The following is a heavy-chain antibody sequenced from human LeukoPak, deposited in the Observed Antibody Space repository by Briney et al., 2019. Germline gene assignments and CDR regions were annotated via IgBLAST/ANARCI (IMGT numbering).Heavy chain of an antibody. CDR2: ISSSGSTI. CDR1: GFTFSDYY. CDR3: ATTWNCGGDCDNWFDP. Sequence: PGGSLRLSYAASGFTFSDYYMSWIRQAPGKGLEWVSYISSSGSTIYYADSVKGRFTISRDNAKNSLYLQMNSLRAEDTAVYYCATTWNCGGDCDNWFDPWGQGTLVTVSS. V-gene: IGHV3-11*01. D-gene: IGHD2-21*02. J-gene: IGHJ5*02.